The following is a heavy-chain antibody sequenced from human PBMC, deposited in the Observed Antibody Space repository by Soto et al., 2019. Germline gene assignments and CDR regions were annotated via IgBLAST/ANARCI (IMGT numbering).Heavy chain of an antibody. CDR2: IYYSGST. V-gene: IGHV4-39*02. Sequence: SETLSLTCTVSGGSISSSSYYWGWIRQPPGKGLEWIGSIYYSGSTYYNPSLKNQVTISVDTSKNQFSLKLSSVTAADTVVYYCARAAAFYDILTGYSAPEYFQHWGQGTLVTVSS. D-gene: IGHD3-9*01. CDR3: ARAAAFYDILTGYSAPEYFQH. J-gene: IGHJ1*01. CDR1: GGSISSSSYY.